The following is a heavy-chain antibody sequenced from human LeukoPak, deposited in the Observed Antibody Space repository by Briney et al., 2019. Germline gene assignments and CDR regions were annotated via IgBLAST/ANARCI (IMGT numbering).Heavy chain of an antibody. CDR1: GYTFTDYY. CDR3: ARSPPSSWENDY. V-gene: IGHV1-2*02. CDR2: INPNSGGT. D-gene: IGHD1-26*01. J-gene: IGHJ4*02. Sequence: ASVKVSCKASGYTFTDYYMHWVRQAPGPGLEWMGWINPNSGGTNYAQKFQGRVTVTRDTSISTAYMELSSLRSDDTAVYYCARSPPSSWENDYWGQGTLVTVSS.